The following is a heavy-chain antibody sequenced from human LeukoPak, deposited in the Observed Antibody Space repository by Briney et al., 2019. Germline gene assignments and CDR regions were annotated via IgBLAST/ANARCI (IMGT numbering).Heavy chain of an antibody. J-gene: IGHJ4*02. CDR2: IRYDGSNK. V-gene: IGHV3-30*02. CDR1: GFIFSTYG. D-gene: IGHD5-24*01. CDR3: ARLATHGDY. Sequence: GGSLRLSCAASGFIFSTYGMHWVRQAPGKGLEWVAFIRYDGSNKYYADSVKGRFTTFRDNSKNTLYLQMNSLRAEDTAVYYCARLATHGDYWGQGTLVTVSS.